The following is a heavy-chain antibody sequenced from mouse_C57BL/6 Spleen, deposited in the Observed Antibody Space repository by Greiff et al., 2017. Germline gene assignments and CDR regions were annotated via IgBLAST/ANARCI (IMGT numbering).Heavy chain of an antibody. CDR1: GYTFTSYW. CDR3: ARSGYYGSSYLFAY. V-gene: IGHV1-53*01. J-gene: IGHJ3*01. Sequence: QVQLQQPGTELVKPGASVTLSCKASGYTFTSYWMHWVKQRPGQGLEWIGNINPSNGGTNYNEKFNSKATLTVDKSSSTAYMQLSSLTSEDSAVYYCARSGYYGSSYLFAYWGQGTLVTVSA. CDR2: INPSNGGT. D-gene: IGHD1-1*01.